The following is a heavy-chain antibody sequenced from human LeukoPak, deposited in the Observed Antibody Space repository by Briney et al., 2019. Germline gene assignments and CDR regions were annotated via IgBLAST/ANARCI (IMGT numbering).Heavy chain of an antibody. J-gene: IGHJ6*03. D-gene: IGHD3-3*01. CDR2: ISAYNGNT. CDR1: GYTFTSYG. Sequence: ASVKVSCKASGYTFTSYGISWVRQAPAQGVEGMGWISAYNGNTNYTQKLQGRVTMTTDTSTSTAYMELRSLRSDDTAVYYCARDQGFWSGYSVGYCYYMDVWGKGTTVTVSS. V-gene: IGHV1-18*01. CDR3: ARDQGFWSGYSVGYCYYMDV.